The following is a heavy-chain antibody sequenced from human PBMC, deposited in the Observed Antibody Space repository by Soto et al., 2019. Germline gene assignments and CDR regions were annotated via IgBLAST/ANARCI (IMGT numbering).Heavy chain of an antibody. Sequence: TSETLSLTCTVTGDSISSGDYYWSWIRQPPGKGLEWIGYIYHSGTTYYNPSLKSRLTISVDTSKNQFSLKLSSVTAADTAVYYCARSGNYFEKWGQGILVTVSS. V-gene: IGHV4-30-4*01. CDR2: IYHSGTT. D-gene: IGHD3-10*01. CDR1: GDSISSGDYY. CDR3: ARSGNYFEK. J-gene: IGHJ4*02.